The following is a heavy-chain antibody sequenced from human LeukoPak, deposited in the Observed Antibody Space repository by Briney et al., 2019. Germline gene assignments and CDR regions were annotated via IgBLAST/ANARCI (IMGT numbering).Heavy chain of an antibody. J-gene: IGHJ4*02. V-gene: IGHV1-2*06. CDR2: INPNSGGT. D-gene: IGHD1-26*01. CDR3: ARDPYGVGSYGYY. Sequence: GASVKVSCKASGYTFTGYYMHWVRQAPGQGLGWMGRINPNSGGTNYAQKFQGRVTMTRDTSISTAYMELSRLRSDDTAVYYCARDPYGVGSYGYYWGQGTLVTVSS. CDR1: GYTFTGYY.